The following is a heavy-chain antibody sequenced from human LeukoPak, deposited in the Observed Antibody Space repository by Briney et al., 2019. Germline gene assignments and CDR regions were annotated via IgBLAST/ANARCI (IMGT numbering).Heavy chain of an antibody. CDR3: ARLGMAASFDY. J-gene: IGHJ4*02. CDR1: GGSISSYY. D-gene: IGHD5-24*01. CDR2: IYYSGST. Sequence: PSETLSLTCTVSGGSISSYYWSWIRQPPGKGLEWIGYIYYSGSTNYNPSLKSRVTISVDTSKNQFSLKLSSATAADTAVYYCARLGMAASFDYWGQGTLVTVSS. V-gene: IGHV4-59*01.